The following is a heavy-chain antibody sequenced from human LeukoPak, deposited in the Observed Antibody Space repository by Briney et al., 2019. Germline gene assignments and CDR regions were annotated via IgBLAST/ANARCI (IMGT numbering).Heavy chain of an antibody. V-gene: IGHV4-59*12. CDR3: ARGRDYGSGSYPYYFDY. D-gene: IGHD3-10*01. Sequence: PSETLSLTCTVSGGSISSYYWSWIRQPPGKGLEWIGYIYYSGSTNYNPSLKSRVTISVDTSKNQFSLKLSSVTAADTAVYYCARGRDYGSGSYPYYFDYWGQGTLVTVSS. CDR2: IYYSGST. CDR1: GGSISSYY. J-gene: IGHJ4*02.